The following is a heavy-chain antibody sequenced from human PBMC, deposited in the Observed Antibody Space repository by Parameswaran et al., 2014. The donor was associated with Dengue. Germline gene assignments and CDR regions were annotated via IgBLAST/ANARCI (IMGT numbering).Heavy chain of an antibody. D-gene: IGHD2-2*01. V-gene: IGHV1-3*01. CDR3: ARAGIVVVPAARLVWFDP. J-gene: IGHJ5*02. Sequence: WVRQAPGQRLEWMGWINAGNGNTKYSQKFQGRVTITRDTSASTAYMELSSLRSEDTAVYYCARAGIVVVPAARLVWFDPWGQGTLVTVSS. CDR2: INAGNGNT.